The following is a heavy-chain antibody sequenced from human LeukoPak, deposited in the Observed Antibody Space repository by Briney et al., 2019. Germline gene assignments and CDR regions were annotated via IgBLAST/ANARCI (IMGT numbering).Heavy chain of an antibody. CDR2: INPNGGRA. Sequence: ASVKVSCKASGYTLASYFMHWVRQAPGQGLEWMGIINPNGGRATYAQKFQGRVTMTRDMSTSTFHMELSSLTSEDTAVYYCARDGAAAPPTSNWFDPWGQGTLVTVSS. CDR3: ARDGAAAPPTSNWFDP. CDR1: GYTLASYF. V-gene: IGHV1-46*01. D-gene: IGHD6-13*01. J-gene: IGHJ5*02.